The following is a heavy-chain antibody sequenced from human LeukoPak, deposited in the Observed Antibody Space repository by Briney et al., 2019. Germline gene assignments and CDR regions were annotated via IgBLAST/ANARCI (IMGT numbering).Heavy chain of an antibody. Sequence: GGSLRLSCAASGFGVTNNYMSWVRQAPGKGLEFVSLIYSVASTYYADSVKRRFTISRDDSKNTVFLQMNSLGPEDTAIYFCTRPHSRGREILNWGQGALVTVSS. J-gene: IGHJ1*01. CDR1: GFGVTNNY. CDR2: IYSVAST. D-gene: IGHD3-10*01. CDR3: TRPHSRGREILN. V-gene: IGHV3-53*01.